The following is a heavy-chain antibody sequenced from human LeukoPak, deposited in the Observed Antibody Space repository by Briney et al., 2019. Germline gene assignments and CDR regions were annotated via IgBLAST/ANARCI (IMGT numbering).Heavy chain of an antibody. CDR2: ISWNSGSI. Sequence: GRSLRLSCAASGFTFDDYAMHWVRQAPGKGLEWVSGISWNSGSIGYADSVKGRFTISRDNAKNSLYLQMNSLRAKDTALYYCAKGRYSYGYGPFDYWGQGTLVTVSS. CDR1: GFTFDDYA. J-gene: IGHJ4*02. V-gene: IGHV3-9*01. CDR3: AKGRYSYGYGPFDY. D-gene: IGHD5-18*01.